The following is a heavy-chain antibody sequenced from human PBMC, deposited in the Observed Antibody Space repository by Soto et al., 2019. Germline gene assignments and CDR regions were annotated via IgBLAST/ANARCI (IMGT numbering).Heavy chain of an antibody. CDR3: ARDREDIVVVPAQIDY. D-gene: IGHD2-2*01. V-gene: IGHV3-7*01. J-gene: IGHJ4*02. CDR1: GFTFSSYW. CDR2: IKQDGSEK. Sequence: GGSLRLSCAASGFTFSSYWMSWVRQAPGKGLEWVANIKQDGSEKYYVDSVKGRFTISRDNAKNSLYLQMNSLRAEDTAVYYCARDREDIVVVPAQIDYWGQGTLVTVSS.